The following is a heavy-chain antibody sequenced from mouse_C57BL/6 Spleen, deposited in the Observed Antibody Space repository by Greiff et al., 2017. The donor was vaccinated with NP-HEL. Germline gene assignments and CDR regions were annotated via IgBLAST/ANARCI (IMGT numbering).Heavy chain of an antibody. J-gene: IGHJ2*01. D-gene: IGHD1-1*01. CDR2: INPSSGYT. V-gene: IGHV1-7*01. CDR1: GYTFTSYW. Sequence: VQLQQSGAELAKPGASVKLSCKASGYTFTSYWMHWVKQRPGPGLEWIGYINPSSGYTKYNQKFKDKATLTADKSSSTAYMQRSSLTYEDAAVYNGARTYYYGSGDFDDWGQGTTLTVAS. CDR3: ARTYYYGSGDFDD.